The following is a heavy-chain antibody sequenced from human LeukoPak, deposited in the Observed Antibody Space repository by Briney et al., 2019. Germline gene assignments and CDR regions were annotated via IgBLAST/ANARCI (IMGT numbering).Heavy chain of an antibody. D-gene: IGHD3-10*01. CDR1: GFTFDDYG. CDR3: ARNSGAGYYFYMDV. V-gene: IGHV3-20*04. Sequence: GGSLRLSCAASGFTFDDYGMSWVRQAPGKGLEWVSGIKWNGGSTGYADSVKGRFTISRGNAKNSLYLQMNSLRAEDTALYYCARNSGAGYYFYMDVWGKGTAVTVSS. J-gene: IGHJ6*03. CDR2: IKWNGGST.